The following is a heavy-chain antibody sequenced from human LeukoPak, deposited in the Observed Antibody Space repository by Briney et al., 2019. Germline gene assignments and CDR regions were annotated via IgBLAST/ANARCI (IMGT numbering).Heavy chain of an antibody. CDR1: GFTFSNAW. V-gene: IGHV3-15*01. CDR3: ATDPSITMTAVVTPYFDY. CDR2: IKSKTDGGTT. J-gene: IGHJ4*02. D-gene: IGHD3-22*01. Sequence: GGSLRLSCAASGFTFSNAWMSWVRQAPGKGLEWVGRIKSKTDGGTTDYAAPVKGRFTISRDDSKNTLYLQMNSLKTEDTAVYYCATDPSITMTAVVTPYFDYCGQGTLVTVSS.